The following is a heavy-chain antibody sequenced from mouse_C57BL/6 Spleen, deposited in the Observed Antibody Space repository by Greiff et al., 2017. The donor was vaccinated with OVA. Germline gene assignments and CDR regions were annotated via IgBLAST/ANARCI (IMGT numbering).Heavy chain of an antibody. CDR1: GYTFTDYY. D-gene: IGHD2-4*01. CDR2: INPNNGGT. J-gene: IGHJ4*01. Sequence: VQLQQSGPELVKPGASVKISCKASGYTFTDYYMNWVKQSHGKSLEWIGDINPNNGGTSYNQKFKGKATLTVDKSSSTAYMELRSLTSEDSAVYYCARAPLYYDYPFYAMDYWGQGTSVTVSS. CDR3: ARAPLYYDYPFYAMDY. V-gene: IGHV1-26*01.